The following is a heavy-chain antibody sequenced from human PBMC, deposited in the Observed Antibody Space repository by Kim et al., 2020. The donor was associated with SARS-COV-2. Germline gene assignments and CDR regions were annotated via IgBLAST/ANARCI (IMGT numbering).Heavy chain of an antibody. CDR3: ARQGIVVVVAAGYDY. J-gene: IGHJ4*02. CDR1: GGSISSSSYY. D-gene: IGHD2-15*01. CDR2: IYYSGST. Sequence: SETLSLTCTVSGGSISSSSYYWGWIRQPPGKGLEWIGSIYYSGSTYYNPSLKSRVTISVDTSKNQFSLKLSSVTAADTAVYYCARQGIVVVVAAGYDYCSQGTLVTVST. V-gene: IGHV4-39*01.